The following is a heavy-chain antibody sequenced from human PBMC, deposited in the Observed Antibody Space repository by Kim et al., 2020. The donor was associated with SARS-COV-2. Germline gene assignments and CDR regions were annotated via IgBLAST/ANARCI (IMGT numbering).Heavy chain of an antibody. CDR1: GGSISSYY. V-gene: IGHV4-59*08. CDR3: ARRVPAYSSGWYFDY. D-gene: IGHD6-19*01. J-gene: IGHJ4*02. CDR2: IYYSGST. Sequence: SETLSLTCTVSGGSISSYYWSWIRQPPGKGLEWIGYIYYSGSTNYNPSLKSRVTISVDTSKNQFSLKLSSVTAADTAVYYCARRVPAYSSGWYFDYWGQGTLVTVSS.